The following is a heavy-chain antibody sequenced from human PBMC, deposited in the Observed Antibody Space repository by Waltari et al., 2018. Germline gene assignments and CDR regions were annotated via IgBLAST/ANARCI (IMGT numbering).Heavy chain of an antibody. J-gene: IGHJ5*02. V-gene: IGHV3-7*03. D-gene: IGHD1-1*01. Sequence: EVQLVESGGGLVQPGGSLRLSCEASGFSISKYWMSWVRQTAGKGLEWLADIKGDGSKKDYVDSVKGRFTISRDNTKNCVYLQMDSLRDEDTAVYYCARDSGVNDTTNWWFDPWGRGTLVTVSS. CDR2: IKGDGSKK. CDR1: GFSISKYW. CDR3: ARDSGVNDTTNWWFDP.